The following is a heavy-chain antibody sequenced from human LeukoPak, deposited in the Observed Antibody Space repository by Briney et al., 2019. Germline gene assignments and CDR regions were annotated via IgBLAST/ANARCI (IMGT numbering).Heavy chain of an antibody. J-gene: IGHJ4*02. V-gene: IGHV3-48*04. CDR3: ARDVHDYDSSGYYRFDY. D-gene: IGHD3-22*01. CDR2: ISSESGTK. CDR1: GFSFTSHS. Sequence: PGGSLRLSCVASGFSFTSHSMNWVRQAPGKGLEWVSYISSESGTKYHADSVKGRFTISRDNAKNSLYLQMNSLRAEDTAVYYCARDVHDYDSSGYYRFDYWGRGTVVTVSS.